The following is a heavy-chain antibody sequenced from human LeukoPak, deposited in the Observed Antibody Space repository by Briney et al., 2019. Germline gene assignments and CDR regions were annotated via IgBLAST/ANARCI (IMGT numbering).Heavy chain of an antibody. Sequence: SETLSLTCTVSGGSVTSYYWSWIRQPPGKGLEWIGYIYYSGSTNYNPSLKSRVTISVDTSKNQFSLKLSSVTAADTAVYYCARGNDYGGYYFDYWGQGTLVTVSS. CDR2: IYYSGST. V-gene: IGHV4-59*02. CDR1: GGSVTSYY. D-gene: IGHD4-23*01. CDR3: ARGNDYGGYYFDY. J-gene: IGHJ4*02.